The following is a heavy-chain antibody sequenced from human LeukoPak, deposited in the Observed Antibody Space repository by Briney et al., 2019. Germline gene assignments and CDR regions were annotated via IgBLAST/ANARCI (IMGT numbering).Heavy chain of an antibody. J-gene: IGHJ3*02. CDR3: ARTPYNWNRDAFDI. Sequence: SETLSLTRTDSGGSISSYYWSWIRQPPGKGLEWIGYIYYSGSTNYNPSLKSRVTMSVDTSKNQFSLKLSSVTAADTAVYYCARTPYNWNRDAFDIWGQGTMVTVSS. CDR2: IYYSGST. D-gene: IGHD1-20*01. CDR1: GGSISSYY. V-gene: IGHV4-59*12.